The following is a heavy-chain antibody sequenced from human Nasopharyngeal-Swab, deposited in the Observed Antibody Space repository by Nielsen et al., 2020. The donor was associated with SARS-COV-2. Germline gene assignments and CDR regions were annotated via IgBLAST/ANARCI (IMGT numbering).Heavy chain of an antibody. D-gene: IGHD2-2*01. J-gene: IGHJ6*04. CDR1: GFTFSSYG. Sequence: GESLKISCVASGFTFSSYGMHWVRQAPGKGLEWVAVISYDGSSKYYADSVKGRFTISKDNSKNTLDLQMNSLRAEDTAVYYCAKVFRAFVVPTPDVWGKGTTVTVSS. CDR2: ISYDGSSK. CDR3: AKVFRAFVVPTPDV. V-gene: IGHV3-30*18.